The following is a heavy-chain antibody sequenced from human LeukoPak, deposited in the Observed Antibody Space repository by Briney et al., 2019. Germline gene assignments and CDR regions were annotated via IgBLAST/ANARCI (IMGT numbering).Heavy chain of an antibody. Sequence: SETLSLTCTVSGGSISSYYWSWIRQPPGKGLEWIGYIYYSGSTNYNPSLKSRATISVDTSKNQFSLKLSSVTAADTAVYYCARAGGYYGYFDYWGHGTLVTVSS. J-gene: IGHJ4*01. D-gene: IGHD3-3*01. CDR3: ARAGGYYGYFDY. CDR2: IYYSGST. CDR1: GGSISSYY. V-gene: IGHV4-59*01.